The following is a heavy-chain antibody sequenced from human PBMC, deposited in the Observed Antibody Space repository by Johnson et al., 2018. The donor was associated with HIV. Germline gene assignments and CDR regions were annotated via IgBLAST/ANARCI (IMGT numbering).Heavy chain of an antibody. J-gene: IGHJ3*02. CDR1: DFTVVSIY. D-gene: IGHD3-3*01. CDR2: IYSGGSS. CDR3: ATFSSGI. V-gene: IGHV3-66*01. Sequence: VLLVESGGGVVQPGRSLRLSCAASDFTVVSIYMSWVRQAPGKGLEWVSLIYSGGSSYYADSVKGRFTISRDNAKNTLYLQMDSLRAADTAVYYCATFSSGIWGQGTMVTVSS.